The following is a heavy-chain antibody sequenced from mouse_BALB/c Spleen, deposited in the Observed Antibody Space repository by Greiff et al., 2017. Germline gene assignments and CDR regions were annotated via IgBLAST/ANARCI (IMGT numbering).Heavy chain of an antibody. V-gene: IGHV2-6-7*01. Sequence: VKLMESGPGLVAPSQSLSITCTVSGFSLTGYGVNWVRQPPGKGLEWLGMIWGDGSTDYNSALNSRLVISKVNTKCQVFLKMNSLQTDDTARYYCARDGRRCYAMDYWGQGTSVTVSS. CDR3: ARDGRRCYAMDY. CDR1: GFSLTGYG. J-gene: IGHJ4*01. CDR2: IWGDGST.